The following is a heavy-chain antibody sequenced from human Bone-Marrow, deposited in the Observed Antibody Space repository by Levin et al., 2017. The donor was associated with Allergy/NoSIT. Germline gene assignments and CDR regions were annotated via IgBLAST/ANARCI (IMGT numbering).Heavy chain of an antibody. J-gene: IGHJ4*02. D-gene: IGHD6-19*01. CDR1: GFTFSNAW. V-gene: IGHV3-15*01. Sequence: GESLKISCAASGFTFSNAWMSWVRQAPGKGLEWVGRIKSKTDGGTTDYAAPVKGRFTISRDDSKNTLYLQMNSLKTEDTAVYYCTTGGQWLVRPDYWGQGTLVTVSS. CDR2: IKSKTDGGTT. CDR3: TTGGQWLVRPDY.